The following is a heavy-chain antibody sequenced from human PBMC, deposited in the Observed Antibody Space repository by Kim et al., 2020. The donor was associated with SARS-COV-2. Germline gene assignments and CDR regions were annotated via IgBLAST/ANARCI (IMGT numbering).Heavy chain of an antibody. D-gene: IGHD5-18*01. CDR1: GFTFSSYA. CDR2: ISGSGGST. CDR3: AKENKGGLWTQPETYYYYGMDV. Sequence: GGSLRLSCAASGFTFSSYAMSWVRQAPGKGLEWVSAISGSGGSTYYADSVKGRFTISRDNSKNTLYLQMNSLRAEDTAVYYCAKENKGGLWTQPETYYYYGMDVWGQGTTVTVSS. J-gene: IGHJ6*02. V-gene: IGHV3-23*01.